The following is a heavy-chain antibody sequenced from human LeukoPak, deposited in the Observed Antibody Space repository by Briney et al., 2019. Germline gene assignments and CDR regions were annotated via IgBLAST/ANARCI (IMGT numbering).Heavy chain of an antibody. CDR2: IAHDGNNE. Sequence: PGGSLRLSCAASQFTFSNYVMHWVRQAPGKGLEWVAVIAHDGNNEIYSDSVKGRFAISRDNSKNTLYLQMGSLSAEDTAVYFCAKDGAANSYWYFDLWGRGTLVTVSS. CDR1: QFTFSNYV. D-gene: IGHD4/OR15-4a*01. CDR3: AKDGAANSYWYFDL. V-gene: IGHV3-30*09. J-gene: IGHJ2*01.